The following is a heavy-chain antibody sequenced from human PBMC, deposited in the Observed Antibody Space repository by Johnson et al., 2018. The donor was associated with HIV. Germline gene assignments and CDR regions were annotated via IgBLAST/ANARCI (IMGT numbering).Heavy chain of an antibody. D-gene: IGHD1-14*01. CDR3: ASREPKLGGYAFDI. J-gene: IGHJ3*02. V-gene: IGHV3-30*04. CDR1: GFTFSSYA. CDR2: ISYDGSNK. Sequence: QVQLVESGGGVVQPGRSLRLSCAASGFTFSSYAMHWVRQAPGKGLEWVAVISYDGSNKYYADSVKGRFTISRDNSKNTLYLQMNSLRAEDTAVYYCASREPKLGGYAFDIWGQGTMVTVSS.